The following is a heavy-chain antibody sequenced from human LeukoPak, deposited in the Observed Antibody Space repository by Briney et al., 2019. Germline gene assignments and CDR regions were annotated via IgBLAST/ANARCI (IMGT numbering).Heavy chain of an antibody. V-gene: IGHV1-24*01. J-gene: IGHJ5*02. D-gene: IGHD4-17*01. Sequence: ASVKVSCKVSGYTLTELSMHWVRQAPGKGLEWMGGFDPEDGETIYAQKFQGRVTMTEDAATDTAYMELRRLRAEDTAVYYCATVRATVTTYPPPWGQGTLVTVSS. CDR1: GYTLTELS. CDR2: FDPEDGET. CDR3: ATVRATVTTYPPP.